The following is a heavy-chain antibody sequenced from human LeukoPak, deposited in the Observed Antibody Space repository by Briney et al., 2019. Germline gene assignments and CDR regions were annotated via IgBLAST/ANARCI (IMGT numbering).Heavy chain of an antibody. V-gene: IGHV1-24*01. CDR1: GYTLTELS. CDR3: ATHLRPASCYYYYYMDV. Sequence: ASVKVSCKVSGYTLTELSMHWVRQAPGKGLEWMGGFDPEDGETIYAQKFQGRVTMTEDTSTDTAYMELSSLRSEDTAVYYCATHLRPASCYYYYYMDVWGKGTTVTVSS. J-gene: IGHJ6*03. CDR2: FDPEDGET. D-gene: IGHD5-12*01.